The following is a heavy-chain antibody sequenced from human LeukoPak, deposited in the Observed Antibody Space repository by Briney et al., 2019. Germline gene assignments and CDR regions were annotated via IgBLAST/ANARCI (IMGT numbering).Heavy chain of an antibody. CDR3: AKLASTGMSSGDY. J-gene: IGHJ4*02. D-gene: IGHD6-19*01. CDR1: GFTFSSYS. Sequence: PGGSLRLSCAASGFTFSSYSMNWVRQAPGKGLEWVSSISSSSSYIYYADSVKGRFTISRDNAKNSLYLQMNSLRAEDTAVYYCAKLASTGMSSGDYWGQGTLVTVSS. V-gene: IGHV3-21*01. CDR2: ISSSSSYI.